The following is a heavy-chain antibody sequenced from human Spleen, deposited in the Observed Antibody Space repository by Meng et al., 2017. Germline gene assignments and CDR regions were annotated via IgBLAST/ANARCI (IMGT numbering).Heavy chain of an antibody. CDR2: IYWNDDK. CDR1: GFSLSTSGVG. J-gene: IGHJ4*02. V-gene: IGHV2-5*01. D-gene: IGHD2-2*01. Sequence: QITLKESGPTLVKPTQTLTLTCTFSGFSLSTSGVGVGWIRQPPGKALEWLALIYWNDDKRYRPSLERRLTITKDTSKNQVLLKMANMDPVDTATYYCARTYGTTDYWGQGALVTVSS. CDR3: ARTYGTTDY.